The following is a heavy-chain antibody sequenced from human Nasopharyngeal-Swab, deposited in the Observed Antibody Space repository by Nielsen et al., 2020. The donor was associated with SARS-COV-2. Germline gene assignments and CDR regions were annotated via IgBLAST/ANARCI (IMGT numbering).Heavy chain of an antibody. CDR2: ISAYNGNT. V-gene: IGHV1-18*01. J-gene: IGHJ6*03. CDR3: ARVSREIEYSSSLYYYYYYMDV. D-gene: IGHD6-6*01. Sequence: WGRQGKGEGLERRGRISAYNGNTNYAQKLQGRVTMTTDTSTSTAYMELRSLRSDDTAVYYCARVSREIEYSSSLYYYYYYMDVWGKGTTVTVSS.